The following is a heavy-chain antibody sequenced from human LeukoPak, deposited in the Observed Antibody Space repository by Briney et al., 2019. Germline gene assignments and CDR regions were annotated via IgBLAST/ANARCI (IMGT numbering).Heavy chain of an antibody. CDR1: GGSFSGYY. CDR2: INHSRST. CDR3: ARHEAWFDP. J-gene: IGHJ5*02. Sequence: PSETLSLTCAVYGGSFSGYYWSWIRQPPGKGLEWIGEINHSRSTNYNPSLKSRVTISVDTSKNQFSLKLSSVTAADTAVYYCARHEAWFDPWGQGTLVTVSS. V-gene: IGHV4-34*01.